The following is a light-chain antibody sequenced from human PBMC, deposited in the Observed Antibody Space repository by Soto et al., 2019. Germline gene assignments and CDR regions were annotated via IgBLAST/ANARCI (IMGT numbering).Light chain of an antibody. V-gene: IGLV1-47*01. CDR3: AAWDDSLSGYV. J-gene: IGLJ1*01. CDR2: RNN. CDR1: RSNIGSAI. Sequence: QSVLTQPPSLSGTPGQTVTISCIGSRSNIGSAIVHWYQQLPGTAPKLLIYRNNQRPSGVPDRFSGSKSGTSASLAISGLRSEDEADYYCAAWDDSLSGYVFGTGTKLTVL.